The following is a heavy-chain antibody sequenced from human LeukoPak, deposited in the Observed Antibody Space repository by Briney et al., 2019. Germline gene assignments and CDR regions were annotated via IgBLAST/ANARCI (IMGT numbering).Heavy chain of an antibody. J-gene: IGHJ4*02. CDR3: ARGNFYSSSGSSPLDS. CDR1: GFTFNNYW. CDR2: INSDGSRT. V-gene: IGHV3-74*01. Sequence: GGSLRLSCAASGFTFNNYWMHWVRQVPGKGLVWVSRINSDGSRTNYEDSAKGRFTISRDNAKNTVSLQMNSLGAEDSAVYYCARGNFYSSSGSSPLDSWGQGTLVTVSS. D-gene: IGHD3-10*01.